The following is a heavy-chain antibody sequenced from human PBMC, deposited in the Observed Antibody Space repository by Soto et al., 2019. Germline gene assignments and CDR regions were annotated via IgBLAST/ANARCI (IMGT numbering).Heavy chain of an antibody. J-gene: IGHJ6*02. D-gene: IGHD4-17*01. CDR3: ARHRIYGDYAYYYYGMDV. CDR2: IYYSGST. Sequence: QLQLQESGPGLVKPSETLSLTCTVSGGSISSSSYYWGWIRQPPGKGLEWIGSIYYSGSTYYNPSLKSRVTISVDTSKNQFSLKLSSVTAADTAVYYCARHRIYGDYAYYYYGMDVWGQGTTVTVSS. V-gene: IGHV4-39*01. CDR1: GGSISSSSYY.